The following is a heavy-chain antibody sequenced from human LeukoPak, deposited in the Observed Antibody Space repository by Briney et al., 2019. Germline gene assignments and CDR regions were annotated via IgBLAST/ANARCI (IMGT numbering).Heavy chain of an antibody. V-gene: IGHV4-34*01. Sequence: SETLSLTCAVYGGSFSGYYWSWIRQPPGKGLEWIGEINHSGSTNCNPSLKSRVTISVDTSKNQFSLKLSSVTAADTAVYYCARGLKKYHYDSSGYKPYYFDYWGQGTLVTVSS. D-gene: IGHD3-22*01. CDR2: INHSGST. CDR3: ARGLKKYHYDSSGYKPYYFDY. CDR1: GGSFSGYY. J-gene: IGHJ4*02.